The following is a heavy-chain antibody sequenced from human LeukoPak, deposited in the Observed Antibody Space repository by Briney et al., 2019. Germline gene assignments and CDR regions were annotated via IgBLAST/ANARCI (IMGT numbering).Heavy chain of an antibody. J-gene: IGHJ4*02. D-gene: IGHD3-10*01. Sequence: GGSLRLSCAASGFTFSSYGIHWVRQAPVKGLEWVSFIRYDGSKEYYAEYVKGRFTISRDNSRNTVYLQMNSLRPEDTAIYYCAKELGRLAWFEELPDYWGQGTLVTVSS. V-gene: IGHV3-30*02. CDR1: GFTFSSYG. CDR3: AKELGRLAWFEELPDY. CDR2: IRYDGSKE.